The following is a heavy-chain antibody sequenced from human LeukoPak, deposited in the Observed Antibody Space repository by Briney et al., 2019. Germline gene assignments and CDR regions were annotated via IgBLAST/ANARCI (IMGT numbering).Heavy chain of an antibody. V-gene: IGHV1-18*01. CDR3: ARAYSSSWYCDY. Sequence: ASVKVSCKASGYTFTSYGISWVRQAPGQGLEWMGWISAYNGNTNYAQRPQGRVTMTTDTSTSTAYMELRSLRSDDTAVYYCARAYSSSWYCDYWGQGTLVTVSS. CDR1: GYTFTSYG. CDR2: ISAYNGNT. D-gene: IGHD6-13*01. J-gene: IGHJ4*02.